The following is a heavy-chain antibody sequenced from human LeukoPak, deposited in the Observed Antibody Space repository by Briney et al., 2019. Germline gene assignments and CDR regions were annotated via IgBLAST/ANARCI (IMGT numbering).Heavy chain of an antibody. CDR1: GYTFTGYY. CDR3: ARPIAAAGRMNWFDH. V-gene: IGHV1-2*02. CDR2: INPNSGGT. J-gene: IGHJ5*02. D-gene: IGHD6-13*01. Sequence: ASVKVSCKASGYTFTGYYMHWVRQAPGQGLEWMGWINPNSGGTNYAQKFQGRVTMTRDTSISTAYMELSRLRSDDTAVYYCARPIAAAGRMNWFDHWGQGTLVTVSS.